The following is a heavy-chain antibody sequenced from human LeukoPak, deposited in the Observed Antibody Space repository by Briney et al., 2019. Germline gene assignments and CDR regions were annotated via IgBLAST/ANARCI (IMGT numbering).Heavy chain of an antibody. V-gene: IGHV3-43*02. D-gene: IGHD3-10*01. CDR2: ISGDGGST. Sequence: PGGSLRLSCAASGFTFDDCAMHWVRQAPGKGLEWVSLISGDGGSTYYADSVKGRFTISRDNSKNSLYLQMNSLRTEDTALYYCAKDLAWFGELMTAFDIWGQGTMVTVSS. J-gene: IGHJ3*02. CDR3: AKDLAWFGELMTAFDI. CDR1: GFTFDDCA.